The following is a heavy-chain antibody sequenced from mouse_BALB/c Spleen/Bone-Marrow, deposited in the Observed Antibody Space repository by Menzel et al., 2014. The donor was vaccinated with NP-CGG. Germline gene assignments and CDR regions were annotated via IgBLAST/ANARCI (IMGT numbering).Heavy chain of an antibody. J-gene: IGHJ4*01. CDR3: ARGGGYDYGHYYAMDY. CDR2: ISSGGST. V-gene: IGHV5-6-5*01. D-gene: IGHD2-4*01. CDR1: GFTFSSYA. Sequence: DVKLVESGGGLVKPGGSLKLSCAASGFTFSSYAMSWVRQTPEKRLEWVASISSGGSTYYLDSVKGRFTISRDNARNILYLQMSSLRSEGTAMYYCARGGGYDYGHYYAMDYWGQGTSVTVSS.